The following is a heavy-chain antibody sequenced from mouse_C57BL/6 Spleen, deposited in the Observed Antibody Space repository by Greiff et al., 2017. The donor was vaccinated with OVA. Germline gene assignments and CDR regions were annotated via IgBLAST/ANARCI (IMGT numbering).Heavy chain of an antibody. D-gene: IGHD2-1*01. J-gene: IGHJ3*01. V-gene: IGHV1-59*01. CDR3: ARGTLYGNYPVWFAY. CDR1: GYTFTSYW. Sequence: QVQLQQPGAELVRPGTSVKLSCKASGYTFTSYWMHWVKQRPGQGLEWIGVIDPSDSYTNYNQKFKGKATLTVDTSSSTAYMQLSSLTSEDSAVYYCARGTLYGNYPVWFAYWGQGTLVTVSA. CDR2: IDPSDSYT.